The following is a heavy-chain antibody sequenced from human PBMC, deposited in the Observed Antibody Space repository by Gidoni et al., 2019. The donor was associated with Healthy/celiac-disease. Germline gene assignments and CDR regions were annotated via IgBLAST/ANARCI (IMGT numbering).Heavy chain of an antibody. J-gene: IGHJ6*03. CDR2: INWNGGST. CDR3: ARAASYYYYYYMDV. V-gene: IGHV3-20*01. CDR1: GFPFVGYG. Sequence: EVQLVESGGGVVRPGGSLRISCDASGFPFVGYGMSWVRQAPGKGLEWVSGINWNGGSTGYADAVKGRFTISRDNAKNSLYLQMNSLRAEDTALYHCARAASYYYYYYMDVWGKGTTVTVSS.